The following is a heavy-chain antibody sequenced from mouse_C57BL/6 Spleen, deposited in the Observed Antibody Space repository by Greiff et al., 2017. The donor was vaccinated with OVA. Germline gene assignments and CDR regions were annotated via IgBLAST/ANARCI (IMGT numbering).Heavy chain of an antibody. V-gene: IGHV1-85*01. Sequence: VKLQQSGPELVKPGASVKLSCKASGYTFTSYDINWVKQRPGQGLEWIGWIYPRDGSTKYNEKFKGKATLTVDTSSSTAYMELHSLTSEDSAVYFCARGGYYGSSPWYFDVWGTGTTVTVSS. CDR1: GYTFTSYD. D-gene: IGHD1-1*01. CDR2: IYPRDGST. CDR3: ARGGYYGSSPWYFDV. J-gene: IGHJ1*03.